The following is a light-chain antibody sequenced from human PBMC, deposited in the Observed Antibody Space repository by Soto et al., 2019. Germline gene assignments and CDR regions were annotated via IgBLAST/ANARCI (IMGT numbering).Light chain of an antibody. CDR2: EVS. Sequence: QSALTQPASVSGSPGQSITISCTGTSSDVGGYNYDSWCQQHPGKAPKLMIYEVSSRPSGVSTRFSGSKSGNMASLTISGLQAEDEADYYCSSYTASGVFGGGTKLTVL. J-gene: IGLJ3*02. V-gene: IGLV2-14*01. CDR3: SSYTASGV. CDR1: SSDVGGYNY.